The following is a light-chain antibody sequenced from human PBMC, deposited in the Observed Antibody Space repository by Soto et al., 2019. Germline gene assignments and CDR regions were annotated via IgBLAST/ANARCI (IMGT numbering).Light chain of an antibody. CDR2: HAS. Sequence: DIQMTQSPATLSASVGDRVTITCRASQSVRSWLAWYQQKPGTAPKLLIYHASTLESGVPSRFSGSGSGTEFTLTISSLQPDDFATYYCQQYNSYSFGQGTKVDI. J-gene: IGKJ1*01. CDR3: QQYNSYS. CDR1: QSVRSW. V-gene: IGKV1-5*01.